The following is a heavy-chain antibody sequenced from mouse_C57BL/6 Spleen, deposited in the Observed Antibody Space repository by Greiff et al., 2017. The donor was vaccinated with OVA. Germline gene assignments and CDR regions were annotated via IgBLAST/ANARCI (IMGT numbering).Heavy chain of an antibody. D-gene: IGHD2-12*01. Sequence: VQLQQSGAELVRPGTSVKVSCKASGYAFTNYLIEWVKQRPGQGLEWIGVINPGSGGTNYNEKFKGKATLTADKSSSTAYMQLSSLTSEDSAVYFCAREYSNDGAYWGQGTLVTVSA. J-gene: IGHJ3*01. CDR2: INPGSGGT. CDR3: AREYSNDGAY. V-gene: IGHV1-54*01. CDR1: GYAFTNYL.